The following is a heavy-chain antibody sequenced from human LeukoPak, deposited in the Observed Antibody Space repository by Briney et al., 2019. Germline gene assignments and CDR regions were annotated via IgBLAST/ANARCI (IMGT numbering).Heavy chain of an antibody. CDR2: IWFDGSNK. V-gene: IGHV3-33*01. CDR3: ARISIAAAGTTTYYYYGMDV. Sequence: GGSLRLSCAASGFTFSDYAMHWVRQAPGKGLEWVAVIWFDGSNKYYADSVKGRFTISRDNSKNTLYLQMNSLRAEDTAVYYCARISIAAAGTTTYYYYGMDVWGQGTTVTVSS. CDR1: GFTFSDYA. J-gene: IGHJ6*02. D-gene: IGHD6-13*01.